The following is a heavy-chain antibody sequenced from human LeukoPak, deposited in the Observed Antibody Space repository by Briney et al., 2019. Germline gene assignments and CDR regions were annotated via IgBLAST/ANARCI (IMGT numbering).Heavy chain of an antibody. V-gene: IGHV4-34*01. Sequence: SETLSLTCAVYGGSFSDYYWSWIRQPPGKGLEWIGEINHIASTNYHPSLNSRVTIPVDTSKNQLSLKLSSVTAADTAVYYCARGITGTTAAFDIWGQGTMVTVSS. CDR1: GGSFSDYY. D-gene: IGHD1-7*01. CDR2: INHIAST. J-gene: IGHJ3*02. CDR3: ARGITGTTAAFDI.